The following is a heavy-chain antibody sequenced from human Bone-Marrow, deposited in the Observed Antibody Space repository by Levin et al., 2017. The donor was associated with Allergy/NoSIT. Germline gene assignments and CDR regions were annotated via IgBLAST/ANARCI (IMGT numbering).Heavy chain of an antibody. V-gene: IGHV3-33*01. CDR1: GFTFSGHG. CDR2: ILYDGSKK. D-gene: IGHD5-12*01. CDR3: ARDQGSGSPDY. Sequence: GESLKISCVTSGFTFSGHGMHWVRQAPGKGLEWVAFILYDGSKKYYADSVRGRFAISRDSSRNTLYLQMNSLSAEDTAVYYCARDQGSGSPDYWGQGTLVTVSS. J-gene: IGHJ4*02.